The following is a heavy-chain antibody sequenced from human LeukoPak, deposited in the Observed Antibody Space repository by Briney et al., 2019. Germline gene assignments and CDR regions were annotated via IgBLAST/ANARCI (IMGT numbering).Heavy chain of an antibody. J-gene: IGHJ4*02. D-gene: IGHD4-17*01. CDR1: GFTFRNYE. CDR3: ARRTTGDDY. CDR2: ISSSGLTM. Sequence: GGSLRLSCAASGFTFRNYEMNWVRQAPGRGLEWVSYISSSGLTMYYADSVKGRFTISRGNAKNSLYLQMNSLRAEDTAVYYCARRTTGDDYWGQGTLVTVSS. V-gene: IGHV3-48*03.